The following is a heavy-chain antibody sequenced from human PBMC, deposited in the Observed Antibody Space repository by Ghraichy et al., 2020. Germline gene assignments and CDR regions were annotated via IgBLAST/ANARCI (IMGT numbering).Heavy chain of an antibody. CDR2: ISGSGGST. V-gene: IGHV3-23*01. D-gene: IGHD6-13*01. J-gene: IGHJ4*02. CDR3: AKDRESSSWYQYYFDY. Sequence: GGSLRLSCAASGFTFSSYAMSWVRQAPGKGLEWVSAISGSGGSTYYADSVKGRFTISRDNSKNTLYLQMNSLRAEDTAVYYCAKDRESSSWYQYYFDYWGQGTLVTVSS. CDR1: GFTFSSYA.